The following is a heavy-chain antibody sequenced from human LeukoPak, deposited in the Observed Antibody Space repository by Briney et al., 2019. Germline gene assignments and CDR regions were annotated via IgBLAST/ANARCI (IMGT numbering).Heavy chain of an antibody. Sequence: SETLSLTCTVSGGSISSHYWSWIRQPPGKGLEWIGYIYYSGTTNYNPSLKSRLTISVDTSKTQFSLKVSSVTAADTAVYYCARDRSLNAFEIWGQGTMVTVSP. CDR3: ARDRSLNAFEI. CDR1: GGSISSHY. V-gene: IGHV4-59*11. CDR2: IYYSGTT. J-gene: IGHJ3*02.